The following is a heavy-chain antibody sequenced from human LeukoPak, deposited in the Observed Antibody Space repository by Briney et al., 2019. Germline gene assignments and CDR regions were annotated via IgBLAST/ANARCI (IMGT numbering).Heavy chain of an antibody. D-gene: IGHD6-13*01. Sequence: GASVKVSCKASGYTFTSYYMHWVRQAPGQGLEWMGIINPSGGSTSYAQKFQGRVTMTRDMSTSTVYMELSSLRSEDTAVYYCARYLSSSWYGYNWFDPWGQGTLVTVSS. V-gene: IGHV1-46*01. J-gene: IGHJ5*02. CDR2: INPSGGST. CDR3: ARYLSSSWYGYNWFDP. CDR1: GYTFTSYY.